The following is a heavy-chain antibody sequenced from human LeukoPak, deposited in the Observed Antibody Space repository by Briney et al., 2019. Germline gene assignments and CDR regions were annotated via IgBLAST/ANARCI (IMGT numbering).Heavy chain of an antibody. V-gene: IGHV1-69-2*01. CDR3: ATVFKWLVRPFDY. CDR2: VDPEDGET. CDR1: GYTFTDYY. D-gene: IGHD6-19*01. J-gene: IGHJ4*02. Sequence: ASVKVSCKVSGYTFTDYYIHWVQQAPGKGLEWMGLVDPEDGETIYAEKFQGRVTITADTSTDTAYMELSSLRSEDTAVYYCATVFKWLVRPFDYWGQGTLVTVSS.